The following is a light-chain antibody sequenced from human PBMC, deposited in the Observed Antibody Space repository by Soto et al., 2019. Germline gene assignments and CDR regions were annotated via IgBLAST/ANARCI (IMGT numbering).Light chain of an antibody. CDR3: QQYGSSPRS. CDR2: GAS. J-gene: IGKJ1*01. Sequence: EIVLTQSPGTLSLSPGERATLSCRASQSVSSTYLAWYQHKLGQAPRLLIYGASSKASGIPDRFSGSGPGTDFTLTISRLEPEDFAVYYCQQYGSSPRSFGKGTKVEVK. CDR1: QSVSSTY. V-gene: IGKV3-20*01.